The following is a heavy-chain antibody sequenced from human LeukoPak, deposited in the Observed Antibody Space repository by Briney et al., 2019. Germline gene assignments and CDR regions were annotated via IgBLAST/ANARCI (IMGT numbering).Heavy chain of an antibody. CDR1: GGSIGSGTHY. D-gene: IGHD3-10*01. Sequence: SETLSLTCTVSGGSIGSGTHYYNWIRQHPGKGLEWIGYIYHTGITSYNPSLKGRVTMSVDTSKNQFSLKLSSVTAADTAVYYCARVGGMVRGSFDYWGQGTLVTVSS. CDR3: ARVGGMVRGSFDY. CDR2: IYHTGIT. J-gene: IGHJ4*02. V-gene: IGHV4-31*03.